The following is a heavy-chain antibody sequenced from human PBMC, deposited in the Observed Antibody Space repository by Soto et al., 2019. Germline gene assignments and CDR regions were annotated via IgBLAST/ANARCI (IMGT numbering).Heavy chain of an antibody. V-gene: IGHV4-31*03. Sequence: QVQLQESGPGLVKPSQTLSLTCTVSGGSISSGGYYWSWIRQHPGKGLEWIGYIDYSGSTYYNPSLNSRVTISVDTSQNQFSLKLSSVTAADTAVYYCASGDYASGYFDLWGRGTLVTVSS. CDR2: IDYSGST. D-gene: IGHD4-17*01. CDR3: ASGDYASGYFDL. J-gene: IGHJ2*01. CDR1: GGSISSGGYY.